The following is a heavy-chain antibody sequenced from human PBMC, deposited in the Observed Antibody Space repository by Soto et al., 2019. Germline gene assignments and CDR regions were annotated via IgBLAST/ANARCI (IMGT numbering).Heavy chain of an antibody. CDR2: IKSKTDGGTT. CDR1: GFTFSNAW. D-gene: IGHD3-22*01. J-gene: IGHJ6*02. CDR3: TTSYYDSSGYYYSDSYYYYGMDV. V-gene: IGHV3-15*01. Sequence: PGGSLRLSCAASGFTFSNAWMSWVRQAPGKGLEWVGRIKSKTDGGTTDYAAPVKGIFTISRDDSKNTLYLQMNSLKTEDTAVYYCTTSYYDSSGYYYSDSYYYYGMDVWGQGTTVTVSS.